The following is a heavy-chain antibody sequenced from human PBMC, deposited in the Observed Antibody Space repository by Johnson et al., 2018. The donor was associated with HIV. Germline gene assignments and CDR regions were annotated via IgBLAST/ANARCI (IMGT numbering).Heavy chain of an antibody. Sequence: QMQLVESGGGLVKPGGSLRLSCAASGFTFSDYYMSWIRQAPGKGLEWVSYISSSGSTIYYADSVKGRFTISRDNAKNSLYLQMNSLRAEDTAVYYCARVGEAYCGGDCYPGDAFDIWGQGTMVTVSS. CDR1: GFTFSDYY. CDR2: ISSSGSTI. D-gene: IGHD2-21*02. V-gene: IGHV3-11*04. J-gene: IGHJ3*02. CDR3: ARVGEAYCGGDCYPGDAFDI.